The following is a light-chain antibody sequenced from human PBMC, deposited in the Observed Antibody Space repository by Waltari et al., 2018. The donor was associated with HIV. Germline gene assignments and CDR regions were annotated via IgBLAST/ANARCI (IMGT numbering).Light chain of an antibody. Sequence: QSALTQPRSVSGPPGPSVTISCPGPSTDVGGYHYVSWYQKHPGKAPKLIIFDVTQRPSGVPDRFSGSKSGNTASLTISGLQAADEADFYCSSYAGSYTWLFGGGTKVTVL. CDR3: SSYAGSYTWL. CDR2: DVT. CDR1: STDVGGYHY. J-gene: IGLJ3*02. V-gene: IGLV2-11*01.